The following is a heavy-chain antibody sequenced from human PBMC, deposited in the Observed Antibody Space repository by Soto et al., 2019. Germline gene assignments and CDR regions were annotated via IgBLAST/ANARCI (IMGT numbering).Heavy chain of an antibody. CDR2: ISSGSDVI. CDR1: GFTFSNFM. D-gene: IGHD1-26*01. CDR3: LRVAVSRVGAQAYDY. J-gene: IGHJ4*02. Sequence: GGSLRLSCAASGFTFSNFMMNWVRQAPGKGLEWLAFISSGSDVIYYADSVKGRFTVSRDNAQKSLYLQMDSLRDEDSAVYYCLRVAVSRVGAQAYDYWGQGTLVTVSS. V-gene: IGHV3-48*02.